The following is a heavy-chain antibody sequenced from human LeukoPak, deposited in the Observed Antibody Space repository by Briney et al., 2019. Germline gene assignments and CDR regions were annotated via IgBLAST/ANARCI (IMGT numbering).Heavy chain of an antibody. CDR2: MNPNSGNT. Sequence: ASVKVSCKPCGYTFTSYDINWVRQATGQGLEWMGWMNPNSGNTGYAQKFQGKVTITRNISITTAYMELSSLRSDDTAVYYCARGEGWSDYYRSLAYWGQGTLVTVSS. V-gene: IGHV1-8*03. J-gene: IGHJ4*02. D-gene: IGHD3-3*01. CDR1: GYTFTSYD. CDR3: ARGEGWSDYYRSLAY.